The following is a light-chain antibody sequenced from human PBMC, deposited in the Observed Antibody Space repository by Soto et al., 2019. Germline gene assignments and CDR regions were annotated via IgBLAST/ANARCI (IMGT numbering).Light chain of an antibody. CDR3: QQYGSSPT. Sequence: EKVLTHYPGTLSSSPRERATLSCRASQSVSSSYLAWYQQKPGQAPRLLIYGASSRATGIPDRFSGSGSGTDFTLTISRLEPEDCAVYYCQQYGSSPTFGQVTKVDIK. J-gene: IGKJ1*01. CDR2: GAS. CDR1: QSVSSSY. V-gene: IGKV3-20*01.